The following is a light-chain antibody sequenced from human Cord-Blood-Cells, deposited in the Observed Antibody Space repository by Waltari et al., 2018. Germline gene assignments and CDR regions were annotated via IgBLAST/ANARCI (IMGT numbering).Light chain of an antibody. CDR3: MIWHSSASV. V-gene: IGLV5-45*02. CDR2: CKSDSEK. Sequence: QAVLTQPSSLSASPGASASLPCTLRSGINVGTYRIYWYRQRPGGPPHYLLRCKSDSEKQLGSWVPSRFSGSKDASANAGILLISGLQSEDEADYYCMIWHSSASVFGGGTKLTVL. CDR1: SGINVGTYR. J-gene: IGLJ2*01.